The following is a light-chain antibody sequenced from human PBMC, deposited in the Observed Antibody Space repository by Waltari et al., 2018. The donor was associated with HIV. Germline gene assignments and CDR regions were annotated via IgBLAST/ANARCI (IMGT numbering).Light chain of an antibody. CDR2: GAS. CDR3: QQYNDWPRLT. J-gene: IGKJ3*01. CDR1: QSVSRN. Sequence: EIVMTQSPATLSVSPGERATLSCRASQSVSRNLGWYQQKPGQAPRLLIYGASRRATGIAARFSGSGSGTEFTLTISSLQSEDFAVYYCQQYNDWPRLTFGPGTKVDIK. V-gene: IGKV3-15*01.